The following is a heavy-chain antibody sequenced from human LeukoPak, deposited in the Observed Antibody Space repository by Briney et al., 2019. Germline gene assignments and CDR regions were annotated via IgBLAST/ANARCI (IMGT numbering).Heavy chain of an antibody. CDR1: GFTFSNYT. J-gene: IGHJ4*02. V-gene: IGHV3-21*01. D-gene: IGHD6-13*01. Sequence: GGSLRLSCAASGFTFSNYTMNWVRQAPGKGLEWVSSITGSSNYIYYADSVKGRFTISRDNAKNSLYLQMNSLRAEDTALYYCARHLAATGSYWGQGTLVTVSS. CDR3: ARHLAATGSY. CDR2: ITGSSNYI.